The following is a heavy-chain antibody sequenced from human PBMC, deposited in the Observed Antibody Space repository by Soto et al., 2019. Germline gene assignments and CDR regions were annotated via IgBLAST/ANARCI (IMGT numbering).Heavy chain of an antibody. J-gene: IGHJ4*02. V-gene: IGHV4-34*01. CDR2: INHSGST. CDR3: ASGGVAARPRPGPGFPVVY. Sequence: SETLSLTCAVYGGSFSGYYWSWIRQPPGKGLEWIGEINHSGSTNYNPSLKSRVTISVDTSKNQFSLKLSSVTAADAAVYYCASGGVAARPRPGPGFPVVYWGQGTLVTVSS. CDR1: GGSFSGYY. D-gene: IGHD6-6*01.